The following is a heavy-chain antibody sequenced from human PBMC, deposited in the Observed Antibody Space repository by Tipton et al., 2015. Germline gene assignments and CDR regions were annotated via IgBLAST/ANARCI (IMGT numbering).Heavy chain of an antibody. CDR1: GFTFSSYW. CDR2: INSDGSST. D-gene: IGHD4-17*01. V-gene: IGHV3-74*01. CDR3: ARDDGDYVLGEFDY. Sequence: GSLRLSCVASGFTFSSYWMHWVRQAPGKGLVWVSRINSDGSSTSYADSVKGRFTISRDNAKNSLYLQMNSLRAEDTAVYYCARDDGDYVLGEFDYWGQGTLVTVSS. J-gene: IGHJ4*02.